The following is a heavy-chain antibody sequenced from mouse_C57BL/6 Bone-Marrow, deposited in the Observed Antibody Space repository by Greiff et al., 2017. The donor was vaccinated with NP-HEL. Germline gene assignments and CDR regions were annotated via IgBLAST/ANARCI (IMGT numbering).Heavy chain of an antibody. CDR2: ISDGGSYT. D-gene: IGHD1-1*01. V-gene: IGHV5-4*01. Sequence: EVHLVESGGGLVKPGGSLKLSCAASGFTFSSYAMSWVRQTPEKRLEWVATISDGGSYTYYPDNVKGRFTISRDNAKNNLYLQMSHLKSEDTAMYYCARSHYGSSDYYAMDYWGQGTSVTVSS. CDR1: GFTFSSYA. CDR3: ARSHYGSSDYYAMDY. J-gene: IGHJ4*01.